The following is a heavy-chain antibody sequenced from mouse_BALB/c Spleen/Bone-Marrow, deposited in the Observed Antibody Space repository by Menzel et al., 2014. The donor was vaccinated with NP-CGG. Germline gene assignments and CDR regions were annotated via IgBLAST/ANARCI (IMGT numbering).Heavy chain of an antibody. J-gene: IGHJ2*01. V-gene: IGHV5-12-2*01. CDR2: ITIGGGGS. CDR3: TRHGGGPDYFDH. Sequence: EVHLVESGGGLAQPGGSLRLSCAASGSTFSSYAMSWVRQTPEKRLEWVAYITIGGGGSYYPDTVKGRFAISRDNAENTLYLQMSSLKSEDTAIYYCTRHGGGPDYFDHWGQGTTLIASS. CDR1: GSTFSSYA.